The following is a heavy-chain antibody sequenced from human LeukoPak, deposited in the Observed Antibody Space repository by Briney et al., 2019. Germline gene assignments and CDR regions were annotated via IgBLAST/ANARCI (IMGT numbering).Heavy chain of an antibody. CDR3: ARALLGDYGFDS. D-gene: IGHD4-17*01. J-gene: IGHJ4*02. V-gene: IGHV3-74*01. CDR1: GXTFSTYW. CDR2: IKSDGKST. Sequence: GGSLRLSCAASGXTFSTYWVHWVRQTPGNGLVWVSRIKSDGKSTAYADSVKGRFTISRDNAKNTLYLQMSSLRAEDTAVYYCARALLGDYGFDSWGQGALVTVSS.